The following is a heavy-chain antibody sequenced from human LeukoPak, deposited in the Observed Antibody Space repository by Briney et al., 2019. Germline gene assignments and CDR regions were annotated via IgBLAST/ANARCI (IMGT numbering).Heavy chain of an antibody. CDR3: ARDVFEWELRGGFDY. J-gene: IGHJ4*02. CDR2: ISYDGSNK. V-gene: IGHV3-30-3*01. CDR1: GFTFSSYD. Sequence: GGSLRLSCATSGFTFSSYDMNWVRQAPGKGLEWVAVISYDGSNKYYADSVKGRFTISRDNSKNTLYLQMNSLRAEDTAVYYCARDVFEWELRGGFDYWGQGTLVTVSS. D-gene: IGHD1-26*01.